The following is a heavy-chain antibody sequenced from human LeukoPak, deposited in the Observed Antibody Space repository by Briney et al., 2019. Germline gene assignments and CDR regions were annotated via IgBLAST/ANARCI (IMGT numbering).Heavy chain of an antibody. CDR1: GFTFSSYS. V-gene: IGHV3-21*01. Sequence: PGGSLRPSCAASGFTFSSYSMNWVRQAPGKGLEWVSSISSSSSYIYYADSVKGRFTISRDNAKNSLYLQMNSLRAEDTAVYYCARVRIAAADPFDYWGQGTLVTVSS. CDR3: ARVRIAAADPFDY. CDR2: ISSSSSYI. D-gene: IGHD6-13*01. J-gene: IGHJ4*02.